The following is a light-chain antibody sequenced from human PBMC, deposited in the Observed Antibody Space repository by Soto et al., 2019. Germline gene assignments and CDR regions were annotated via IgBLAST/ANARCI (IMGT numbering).Light chain of an antibody. Sequence: QSALTQPASVSGSPGQSITISCTGTSSDVGSYNLVSWYQQHPGKAPKLMIYEGSKRPSGVSNRFSGSKSGNTASQTISGLQAEDEADYYCCSYAGSSTPFVVFGGGTKLTVL. CDR2: EGS. CDR3: CSYAGSSTPFVV. CDR1: SSDVGSYNL. V-gene: IGLV2-23*01. J-gene: IGLJ2*01.